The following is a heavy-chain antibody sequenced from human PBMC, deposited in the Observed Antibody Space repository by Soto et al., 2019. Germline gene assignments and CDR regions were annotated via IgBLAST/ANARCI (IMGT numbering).Heavy chain of an antibody. CDR2: IYYSGST. CDR1: GGSISSYY. V-gene: IGHV4-59*01. Sequence: SDTLSLTCTVSGGSISSYYWSWIRQPPGKGLEWIGYIYYSGSTNYNPSLKSRVTISVDTSKNQFSLKLSSVTAADTAVYYCAREGRYYDSSGYYSRAYGMDVWGQGTTVTVSS. D-gene: IGHD3-22*01. CDR3: AREGRYYDSSGYYSRAYGMDV. J-gene: IGHJ6*02.